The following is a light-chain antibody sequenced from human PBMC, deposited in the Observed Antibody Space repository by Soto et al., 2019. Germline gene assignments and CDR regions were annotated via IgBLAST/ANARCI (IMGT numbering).Light chain of an antibody. CDR3: CSYAGSSTYV. CDR2: EGG. CDR1: SSDVGSYNL. V-gene: IGLV2-23*01. Sequence: QSALTQPASVSGSPGQSNTISCTGTSSDVGSYNLVSWYQQHPGKAPKLMIYEGGKRPSGVSNRFSGSKSGNTASLTISGLQAEDEADYYCCSYAGSSTYVFGTGTKVTVL. J-gene: IGLJ1*01.